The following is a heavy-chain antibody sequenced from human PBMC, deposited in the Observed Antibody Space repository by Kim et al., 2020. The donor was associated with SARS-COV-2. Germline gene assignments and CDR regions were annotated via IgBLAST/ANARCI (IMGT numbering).Heavy chain of an antibody. CDR3: ARGSSSSGWYSSVYREFDY. CDR1: GGSFSGYY. CDR2: INHSGST. J-gene: IGHJ4*02. D-gene: IGHD6-19*01. V-gene: IGHV4-34*01. Sequence: SETLSLTCAVYGGSFSGYYWSWIRPPPGKGLEWIGEINHSGSTNYNPSLKSRVTISVDTSKNQFSLKLSSVTAADTAVYYCARGSSSSGWYSSVYREFDYWGQGTLVTVSS.